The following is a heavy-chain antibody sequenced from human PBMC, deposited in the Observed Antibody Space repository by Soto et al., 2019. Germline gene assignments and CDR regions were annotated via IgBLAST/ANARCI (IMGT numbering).Heavy chain of an antibody. CDR3: ARGRKTTATVGGDFDP. CDR1: GYTFTDYY. V-gene: IGHV1-2*04. CDR2: INPENVGT. J-gene: IGHJ5*02. D-gene: IGHD4-4*01. Sequence: QVQLVQSGAEVKKPGASVKVSCKTSGYTFTDYYVHWVRQAPAHGLEWMGWINPENVGTNYAQKFHDWVTLTRDTSITTTYMALSRLRSDDTAVYYCARGRKTTATVGGDFDPWGQGALVSVSS.